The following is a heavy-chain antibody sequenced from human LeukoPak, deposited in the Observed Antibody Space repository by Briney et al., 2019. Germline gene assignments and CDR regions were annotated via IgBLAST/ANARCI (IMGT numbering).Heavy chain of an antibody. Sequence: PSQTLSLTCTVSGGSISSGGYYWSWIRQHPGKGLEWIGYIYYSGSTYYNPSLKSRVTISVDTSKNQFSLKLSSVTAADTAVYYCARPVLAAEYYFDYWGQGTLVTVSS. D-gene: IGHD6-13*01. CDR1: GGSISSGGYY. J-gene: IGHJ4*02. CDR3: ARPVLAAEYYFDY. CDR2: IYYSGST. V-gene: IGHV4-31*03.